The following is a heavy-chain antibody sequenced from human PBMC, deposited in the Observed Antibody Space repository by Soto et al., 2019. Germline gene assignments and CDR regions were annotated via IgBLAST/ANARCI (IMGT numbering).Heavy chain of an antibody. Sequence: PGGSLRLSCAASGFTFSSYSMNWVRQAPGKGLEWVSSTSSSSSYIYYADSVKGRFTISRDNAKNSLYLQMNSLRAEDTAVYYCARDRPPWGVVVVAATHYYYGMDVWGQGTTVTVSS. D-gene: IGHD2-15*01. CDR2: TSSSSSYI. CDR3: ARDRPPWGVVVVAATHYYYGMDV. J-gene: IGHJ6*02. V-gene: IGHV3-21*01. CDR1: GFTFSSYS.